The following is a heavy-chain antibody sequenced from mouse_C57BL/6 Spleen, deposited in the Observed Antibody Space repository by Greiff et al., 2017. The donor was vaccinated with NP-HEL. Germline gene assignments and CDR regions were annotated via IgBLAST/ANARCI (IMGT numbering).Heavy chain of an antibody. CDR1: GFSLTSYG. Sequence: QVQLQESGPGLVAPSQSLSITCTVSGFSLTSYGVSWVRQPPGKGLEWLGVIWGDGSTNYHSAHITSLSISKDNSNSQVFLKLNSLQTDDTASYYCAKDPHYYGSSFWYFDGWGTGTTVTVSS. D-gene: IGHD1-1*01. J-gene: IGHJ1*03. V-gene: IGHV2-3*01. CDR3: AKDPHYYGSSFWYFDG. CDR2: IWGDGST.